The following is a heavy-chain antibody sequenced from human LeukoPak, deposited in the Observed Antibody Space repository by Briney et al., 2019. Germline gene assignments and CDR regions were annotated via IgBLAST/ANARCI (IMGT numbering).Heavy chain of an antibody. CDR2: ISYDGSNK. CDR3: AREAQWLSTYGMDV. Sequence: GGSLRLSCAASGFTFSSYAMHWVRQAPGKGLEWVAVISYDGSNKYCADSVKGRFTISRDYSKNTLYLQMNSLRAEDTAVYYCAREAQWLSTYGMDVWGQGTTVTVSS. CDR1: GFTFSSYA. V-gene: IGHV3-30*04. D-gene: IGHD6-19*01. J-gene: IGHJ6*02.